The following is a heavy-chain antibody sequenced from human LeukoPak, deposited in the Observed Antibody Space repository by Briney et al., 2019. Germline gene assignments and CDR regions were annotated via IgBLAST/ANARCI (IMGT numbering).Heavy chain of an antibody. V-gene: IGHV3-20*04. J-gene: IGHJ6*03. Sequence: TGGSLRHSCAASGFTFDDYGMSWVRQAPGKGLEWVSGINWNGGSTGYADSVKGRFTISRDNAKNSLYLQMNSLRAEDTALYYCARDRMLTVQDEWLVPYYYYYMDVWGKGTTVTVSS. D-gene: IGHD3-3*01. CDR2: INWNGGST. CDR3: ARDRMLTVQDEWLVPYYYYYMDV. CDR1: GFTFDDYG.